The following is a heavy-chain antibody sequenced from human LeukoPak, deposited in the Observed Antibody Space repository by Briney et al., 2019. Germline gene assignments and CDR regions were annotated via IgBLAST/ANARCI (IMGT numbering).Heavy chain of an antibody. D-gene: IGHD6-19*01. J-gene: IGHJ4*02. CDR3: ATQRSGWHYFDY. Sequence: PGGFLRLSCAASGFTFSNYAMSWVRQAPGKGLEWVSSISSSGSSTYYADSVKGRFTISRDNSKNTLFLKMNSLRAEDTAVYYCATQRSGWHYFDYWGQGTLVTVSS. V-gene: IGHV3-23*01. CDR1: GFTFSNYA. CDR2: ISSSGSST.